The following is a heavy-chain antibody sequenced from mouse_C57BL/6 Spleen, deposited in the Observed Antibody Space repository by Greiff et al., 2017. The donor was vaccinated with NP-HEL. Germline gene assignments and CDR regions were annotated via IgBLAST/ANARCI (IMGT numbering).Heavy chain of an antibody. J-gene: IGHJ2*01. CDR1: GYTFTSYW. V-gene: IGHV1-52*01. CDR2: IDPSDSET. CDR3: ARSEDYEGYFDY. Sequence: QVQLQQPGAELVRPGSSVKLSCKASGYTFTSYWMHWVKQRPIQGLEWIGNIDPSDSETHYNQKFKDKATLTVDKSSSTAYMQLSSLTSEDSAVYYCARSEDYEGYFDYWGQGTTLTVSS. D-gene: IGHD2-4*01.